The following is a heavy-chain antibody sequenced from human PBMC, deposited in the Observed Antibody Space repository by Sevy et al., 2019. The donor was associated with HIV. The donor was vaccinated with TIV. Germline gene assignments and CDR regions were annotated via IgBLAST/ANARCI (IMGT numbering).Heavy chain of an antibody. CDR2: IRSKAKSYAT. D-gene: IGHD2-15*01. CDR1: GFIFSGSA. J-gene: IGHJ4*02. V-gene: IGHV3-73*01. CDR3: TRQAIYCSGNTCYHPYYFDS. Sequence: GSLRLSCTASGFIFSGSAIHWVRQASGKGLEWVGRIRSKAKSYATAYAASGKGRFTISRDDSKNTAYLQMNSLKTEDTAVYYCTRQAIYCSGNTCYHPYYFDSWGQGTLVTVSS.